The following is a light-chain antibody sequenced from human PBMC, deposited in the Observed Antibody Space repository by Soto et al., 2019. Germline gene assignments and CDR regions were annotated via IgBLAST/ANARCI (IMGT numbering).Light chain of an antibody. CDR1: SSNIGAGYD. CDR2: GNS. V-gene: IGLV1-40*01. Sequence: QSVLTQPPSVSGAPGQRVTISCTGSSSNIGAGYDVHWYQQLPGTAPKLLIYGNSNRPSGVPDRFSGSKSGTSASLAITGLGVEDGAVYYCQSYDGSRGGYVSETGTKVTAL. J-gene: IGLJ1*01. CDR3: QSYDGSRGGYV.